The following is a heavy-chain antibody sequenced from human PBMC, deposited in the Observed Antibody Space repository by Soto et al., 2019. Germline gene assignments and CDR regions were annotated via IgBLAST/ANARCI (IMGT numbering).Heavy chain of an antibody. CDR3: ARLFGGPIGYCYGQDF. CDR2: INPGNGNT. V-gene: IGHV1-3*01. D-gene: IGHD3-10*02. Sequence: GSSVKVSCKASGYIFANYAMQWVRKAPGQGLEWMGYINPGNGNTKYSQKFQGRLTISRDTSASAAYMELSSLRSEDTAVYYCARLFGGPIGYCYGQDFWGRGTTDPASS. J-gene: IGHJ6*02. CDR1: GYIFANYA.